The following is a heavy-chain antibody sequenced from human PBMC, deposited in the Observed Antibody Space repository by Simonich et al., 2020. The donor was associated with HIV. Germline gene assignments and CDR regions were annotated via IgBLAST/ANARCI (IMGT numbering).Heavy chain of an antibody. Sequence: QLQLQESGPGLVKPSETLSLTCTVSGGSISSSSYYWGWIRQPPGKGLEWIGSIYYSGSTYYNPSLKSRVTISVDTSKNQFSLKLSSGTAADTAVYYCASITGTTFRVSYWGQGTLVTVSS. CDR1: GGSISSSSYY. D-gene: IGHD1-7*01. CDR3: ASITGTTFRVSY. V-gene: IGHV4-39*01. CDR2: IYYSGST. J-gene: IGHJ4*02.